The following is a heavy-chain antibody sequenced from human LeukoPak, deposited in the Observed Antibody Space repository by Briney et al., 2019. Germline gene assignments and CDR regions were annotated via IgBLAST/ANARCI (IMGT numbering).Heavy chain of an antibody. D-gene: IGHD2-2*01. J-gene: IGHJ4*02. Sequence: SETLSLTCTVSGGSISSGDYYWSWIRQPPGKGLEWIGYIYYSGSTYYNPSLKSRVTISVDTSKNQFSLKLSSVTAADTAVYYCARVDCSSTSCLVDYWGQGTLVTVSS. CDR1: GGSISSGDYY. V-gene: IGHV4-30-4*08. CDR3: ARVDCSSTSCLVDY. CDR2: IYYSGST.